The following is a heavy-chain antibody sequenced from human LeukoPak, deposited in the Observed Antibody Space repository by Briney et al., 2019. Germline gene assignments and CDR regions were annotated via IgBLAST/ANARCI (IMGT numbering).Heavy chain of an antibody. D-gene: IGHD6-13*01. J-gene: IGHJ4*02. CDR3: AKDLASAADYYFDY. V-gene: IGHV3-23*01. Sequence: GGSLRLSCAASGFTFSSYAMSWVRQAPGKGLEWVSAISGSGGSTYYADSVMGRFTISRDNSKNTLYLQMNSLRAEDTGVYYCAKDLASAADYYFDYWGQGTLVTVSS. CDR2: ISGSGGST. CDR1: GFTFSSYA.